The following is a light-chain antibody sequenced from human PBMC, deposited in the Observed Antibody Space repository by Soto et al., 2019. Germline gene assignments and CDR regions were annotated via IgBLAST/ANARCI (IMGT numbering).Light chain of an antibody. CDR1: QSVSSS. J-gene: IGKJ5*01. CDR2: GSS. CDR3: HQRYNWPRVT. Sequence: EIVMTQSPATLSVSPGERATLSCRASQSVSSSLAWYQQKPGQAPRLLIYGSSNRATGIPARFSGSGSGTEFTLTISSLQSEDFAVYFCHQRYNWPRVTFGQGTRLENK. V-gene: IGKV3D-15*01.